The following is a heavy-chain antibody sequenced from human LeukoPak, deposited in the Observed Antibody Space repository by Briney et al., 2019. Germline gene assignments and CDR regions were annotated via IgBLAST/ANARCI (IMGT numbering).Heavy chain of an antibody. CDR3: ARRRLPKYYDFWSGYYTGEYYGMDV. J-gene: IGHJ6*02. V-gene: IGHV4-39*01. D-gene: IGHD3-3*01. Sequence: PSETLSLTCTVSGGSISSSSYYWGWIRQPPGKGLEWIGSIYYSGSTYYDPSLKSRVTISVDTSKNQFSLKLSSVTAANTAVYYCARRRLPKYYDFWSGYYTGEYYGMDVWGQGTTVTVSS. CDR1: GGSISSSSYY. CDR2: IYYSGST.